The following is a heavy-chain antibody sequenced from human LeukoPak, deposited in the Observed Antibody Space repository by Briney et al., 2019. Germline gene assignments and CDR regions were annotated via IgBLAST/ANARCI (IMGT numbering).Heavy chain of an antibody. J-gene: IGHJ4*02. V-gene: IGHV3-21*01. CDR2: ISSSSEFI. D-gene: IGHD3-16*02. CDR1: AFSFSNYN. CDR3: ARWLGAIAWPYYFDY. Sequence: GGSLRLSCAASAFSFSNYNMNWVRQAPGKGLEWVSSISSSSEFIYYADSVKGRFTISRDNARNSLYLQMNSLRAEDTAVYYCARWLGAIAWPYYFDYWGQGTLVTVSS.